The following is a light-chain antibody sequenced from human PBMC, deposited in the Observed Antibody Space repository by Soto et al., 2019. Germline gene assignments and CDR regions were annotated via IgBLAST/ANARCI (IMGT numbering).Light chain of an antibody. CDR3: QQYNVSPLP. J-gene: IGKJ4*01. V-gene: IGKV3-15*01. CDR2: VAS. Sequence: EIVMTQSPATLSVSPGERATLSCRSSQSVSSNLAWYQQKPGQTPKLLIYVASTRATGIPARFSGSGSGTEFTLTISSLQSEDFAVYYCQQYNVSPLPFGGGTKVEFK. CDR1: QSVSSN.